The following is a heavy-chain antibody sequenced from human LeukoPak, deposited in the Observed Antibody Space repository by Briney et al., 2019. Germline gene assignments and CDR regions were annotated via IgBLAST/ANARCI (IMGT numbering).Heavy chain of an antibody. V-gene: IGHV3-9*01. J-gene: IGHJ3*02. CDR3: AKDKTILAAGLDAFDI. D-gene: IGHD6-13*01. Sequence: GRPLRLSCAASGFTFDDYAMHWVRQAPGKGLEWVSGISWNSGSIGYADSVKGRFTISRDNAKNSLYLQMNSLRAEDTALYYCAKDKTILAAGLDAFDIWGQGTMVTVSS. CDR2: ISWNSGSI. CDR1: GFTFDDYA.